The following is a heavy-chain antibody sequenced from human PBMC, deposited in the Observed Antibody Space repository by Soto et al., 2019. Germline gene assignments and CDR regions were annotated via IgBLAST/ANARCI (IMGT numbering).Heavy chain of an antibody. CDR2: IISGGTRV. V-gene: IGHV3-74*01. CDR1: GFTFSSDW. Sequence: GGSLRLPCAASGFTFSSDWMNWVRQSPGKGLEWVSRIISGGTRVSYADSVKGRFIITRDNAKNTLYLEMHSLTADDTAVYYCARERTSKGGMDIWGQGTTVTVSS. CDR3: ARERTSKGGMDI. J-gene: IGHJ6*02.